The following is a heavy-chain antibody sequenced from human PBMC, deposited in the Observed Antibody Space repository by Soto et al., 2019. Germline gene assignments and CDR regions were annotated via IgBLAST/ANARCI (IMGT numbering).Heavy chain of an antibody. CDR2: FGTSRKYI. V-gene: IGHV3-48*02. CDR1: GYTFSDYS. Sequence: GGSLRLSCAASGYTFSDYSMNLVRQAPGKGLEWISYFGTSRKYIFYADSVRGRFTISRDDVKNSLFLQMNSLRDEDTAVYYCVRDRDWAFDIWGQGTMVTVSS. D-gene: IGHD3-9*01. CDR3: VRDRDWAFDI. J-gene: IGHJ3*02.